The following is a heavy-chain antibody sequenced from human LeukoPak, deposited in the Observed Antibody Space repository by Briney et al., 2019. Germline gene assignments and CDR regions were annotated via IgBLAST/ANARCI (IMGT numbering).Heavy chain of an antibody. Sequence: PGGSLRLSCTASGFTFSTYAMNWVRQAPGKALEWVSSITSSGTYIFYADSVKGRFTISRDNAKNSLYLQMNSLRAEDTAVYYCARDLYGYNANFDYWGQGTLVTVSS. D-gene: IGHD5-24*01. J-gene: IGHJ4*02. V-gene: IGHV3-21*04. CDR3: ARDLYGYNANFDY. CDR1: GFTFSTYA. CDR2: ITSSGTYI.